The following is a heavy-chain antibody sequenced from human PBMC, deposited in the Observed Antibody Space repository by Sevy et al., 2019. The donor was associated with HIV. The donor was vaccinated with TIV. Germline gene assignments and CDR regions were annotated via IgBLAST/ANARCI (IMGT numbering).Heavy chain of an antibody. D-gene: IGHD6-13*01. J-gene: IGHJ4*02. CDR2: LKSDVYGGTV. CDR1: GFTFGDYC. V-gene: IGHV3-49*04. Sequence: GGSLRLSCTASGFTFGDYCMSWVRQAPGKGLEWVAFLKSDVYGGTVDHAASVRGRFVISRDDSKTISYLQMNDRKTEDTVFYYCTRWKAAESLFDYWGQGALVTVSS. CDR3: TRWKAAESLFDY.